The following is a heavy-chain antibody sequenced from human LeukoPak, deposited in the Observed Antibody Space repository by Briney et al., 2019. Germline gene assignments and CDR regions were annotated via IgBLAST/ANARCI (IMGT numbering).Heavy chain of an antibody. D-gene: IGHD7-27*01. CDR2: VSYDGRNK. Sequence: GGSLRLSCAVSEFTFSSYAMNWVRQAPGKGLQWVAVVSYDGRNKYYADSVKGRFTISRDNSKSTLYLQMNSLRAEDTAVYYCARDGITGDLGYYYYYYMDVWGKGTTVTVSS. J-gene: IGHJ6*03. CDR3: ARDGITGDLGYYYYYYMDV. V-gene: IGHV3-30*03. CDR1: EFTFSSYA.